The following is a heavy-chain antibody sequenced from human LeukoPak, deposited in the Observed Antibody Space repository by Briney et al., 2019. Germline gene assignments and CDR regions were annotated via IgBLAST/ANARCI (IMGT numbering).Heavy chain of an antibody. CDR1: GGSFSGYY. CDR3: ARVRRWLHIVLDALDI. D-gene: IGHD5-24*01. V-gene: IGHV4-34*01. CDR2: INHSGST. J-gene: IGHJ3*02. Sequence: SETLSLTCAVYGGSFSGYYWSWIRQPPGKGLEWIGEINHSGSTNYNPSLKSRVTISVDTSKNQFSLKLSSVTAADTAVYYCARVRRWLHIVLDALDIWGQGTMVTVSS.